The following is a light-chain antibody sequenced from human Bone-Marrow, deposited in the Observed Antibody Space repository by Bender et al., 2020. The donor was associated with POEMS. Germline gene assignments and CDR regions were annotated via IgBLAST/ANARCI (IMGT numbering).Light chain of an antibody. J-gene: IGLJ2*01. CDR3: QAWDRTSDHVA. CDR1: NIGTKS. CDR2: DDS. Sequence: SYVLTQPPSVSVAPGQTARVTCGGNNIGTKSVHWYQQKPGQAPVLVVYDDSDRPSGIPERFSGSNSGNTATLTISRVEAGDEADYYCQAWDRTSDHVAFGGGTKVTVL. V-gene: IGLV3-21*02.